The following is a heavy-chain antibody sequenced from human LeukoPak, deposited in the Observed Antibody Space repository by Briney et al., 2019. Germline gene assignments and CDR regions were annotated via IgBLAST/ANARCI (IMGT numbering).Heavy chain of an antibody. D-gene: IGHD3-3*01. CDR3: ARDASPFTNLNYYYYMDV. J-gene: IGHJ6*03. V-gene: IGHV3-74*01. CDR2: ISNDGTST. Sequence: GGSLRLSCAVSGLTFSDYWMHWVRQAPGKGLVWVSRISNDGTSTSYADSVKGRFTISRDNAKNTLYLQMNSLRAEDTAVYYCARDASPFTNLNYYYYMDVWGKGTTVTVSS. CDR1: GLTFSDYW.